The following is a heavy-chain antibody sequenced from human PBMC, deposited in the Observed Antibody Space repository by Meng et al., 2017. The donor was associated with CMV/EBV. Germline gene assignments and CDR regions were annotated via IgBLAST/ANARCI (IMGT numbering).Heavy chain of an antibody. Sequence: GGSLRLSCTASGFTFSGYSMNWVRQAPGKGLEWVSSISSISNYISYADSVKGRFTISRDNAKNSLYLQMNSLRAEDTAVYYCARGGSPNDGAGTYYNYYFDYWGQGTLVTVSS. V-gene: IGHV3-21*01. D-gene: IGHD3-10*01. CDR2: ISSISNYI. J-gene: IGHJ4*02. CDR3: ARGGSPNDGAGTYYNYYFDY. CDR1: GFTFSGYS.